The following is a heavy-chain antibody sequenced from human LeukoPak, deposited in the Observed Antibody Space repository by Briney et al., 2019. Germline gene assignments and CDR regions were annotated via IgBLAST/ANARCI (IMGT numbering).Heavy chain of an antibody. CDR2: MNPNRGNT. V-gene: IGHV1-8*01. J-gene: IGHJ4*02. D-gene: IGHD6-19*01. Sequence: ASVKGSCKASGYTFTSYDINWVRQATGQGLEWMGWMNPNRGNTGYAQKFQGRVTMTRNTSISTAYMELSSLRSEDTAVYYCATYSSGWYEPDFWGQGTLVTVSS. CDR1: GYTFTSYD. CDR3: ATYSSGWYEPDF.